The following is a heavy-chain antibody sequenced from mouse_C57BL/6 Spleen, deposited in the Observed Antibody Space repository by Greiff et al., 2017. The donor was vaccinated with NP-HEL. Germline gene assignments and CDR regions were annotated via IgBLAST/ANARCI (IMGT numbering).Heavy chain of an antibody. J-gene: IGHJ4*01. Sequence: EVQLVESGGGLVKPGGSLKLSCAASGFTFSDYGMHWVRQAPEKGLEWVAYISSGSSTIYYADTVKGRFTISRDNAKNTLFLQMTSLRSEDTAMYYCAKFDYGSSYYYAMDYWGQGTSVTVSS. V-gene: IGHV5-17*01. D-gene: IGHD1-1*01. CDR1: GFTFSDYG. CDR2: ISSGSSTI. CDR3: AKFDYGSSYYYAMDY.